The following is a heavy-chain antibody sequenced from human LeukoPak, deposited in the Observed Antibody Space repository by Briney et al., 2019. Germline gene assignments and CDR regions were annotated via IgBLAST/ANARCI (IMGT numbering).Heavy chain of an antibody. V-gene: IGHV3-7*05. Sequence: GGSLRLSCAASGFTFSSYWMSWVRQAPGKGLEWVATIKHDGSEEYYVDSVKGRFTISRDNAKNSLYLQLNSLSAEDTAVYYCARLAYYFDYWGQGTLVTVSS. CDR1: GFTFSSYW. J-gene: IGHJ4*02. CDR3: ARLAYYFDY. CDR2: IKHDGSEE.